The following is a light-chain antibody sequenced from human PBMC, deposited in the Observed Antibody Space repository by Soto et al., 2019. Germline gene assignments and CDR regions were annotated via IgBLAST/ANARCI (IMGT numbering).Light chain of an antibody. CDR2: DAS. V-gene: IGKV3-11*01. J-gene: IGKJ4*01. Sequence: SGLTHPPVPLSLSPRERATVSCRASQSVSSSYLAWYQQKPGQAPRLLIYDASNRATGIPARFSGSGSGTDFTLTISSLEPEDFAVYYCQHRSNWPTGLTFGGGTKVDIK. CDR3: QHRSNWPTGLT. CDR1: QSVSSSY.